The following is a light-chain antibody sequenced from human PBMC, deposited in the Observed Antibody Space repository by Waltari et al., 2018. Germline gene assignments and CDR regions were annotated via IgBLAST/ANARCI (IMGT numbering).Light chain of an antibody. Sequence: QAEVTQEPSLTVSPGGTVTLTCGSSTGAVTSTHHPYWFLQKPGQVPRTLIYDTDNKPSWTPARFSGSLLGGKAALTLAGAQPEDEADDYCSSYTTSSAPGVFGTGTRVTVL. CDR2: DTD. CDR3: SSYTTSSAPGV. V-gene: IGLV7-46*01. CDR1: TGAVTSTHH. J-gene: IGLJ1*01.